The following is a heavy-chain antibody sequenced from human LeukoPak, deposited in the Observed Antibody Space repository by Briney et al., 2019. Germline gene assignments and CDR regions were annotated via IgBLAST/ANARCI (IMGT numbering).Heavy chain of an antibody. CDR2: ISSSSSYI. J-gene: IGHJ4*02. CDR1: GFTFSSYS. Sequence: AGGSLRLSCAASGFTFSSYSVSWVRQAPGKGLEWVSSISSSSSYIYYADSVKGRFTISRDNAKNSLYLQMNSLRAEDTAVYYCARDRDYYGSGSTLYYFDYWGQGTLVTVSS. CDR3: ARDRDYYGSGSTLYYFDY. V-gene: IGHV3-21*01. D-gene: IGHD3-10*01.